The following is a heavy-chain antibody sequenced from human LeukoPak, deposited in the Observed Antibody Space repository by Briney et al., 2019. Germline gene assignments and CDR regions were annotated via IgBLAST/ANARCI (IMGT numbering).Heavy chain of an antibody. CDR3: ARRWVVRGALTYYYYGMDV. V-gene: IGHV3-30*02. CDR1: GFTFSSYS. CDR2: IRYDGSNK. J-gene: IGHJ6*02. Sequence: GGSLRLSCAASGFTFSSYSMNWVRQAPGKGLEWVAFIRYDGSNKYYADSVKGRFTISRDNSKNTLYLQMNSLRAEDTAVYYCARRWVVRGALTYYYYGMDVWGQGTTVTVSS. D-gene: IGHD3-10*01.